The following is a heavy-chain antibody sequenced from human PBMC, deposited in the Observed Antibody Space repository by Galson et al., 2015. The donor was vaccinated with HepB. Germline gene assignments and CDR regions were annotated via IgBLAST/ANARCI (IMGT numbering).Heavy chain of an antibody. D-gene: IGHD6-19*01. J-gene: IGHJ5*02. CDR2: INPSGGST. CDR1: GYTFTSYY. Sequence: SVKVSCKASGYTFTSYYMHWVRQAPGQGLEWMGIINPSGGSTSYAQKFQGRVTMTRDTSTSTVYMELSSLRSEDTAVYYCARVYGSSGWYDPGWFDPWGQGTLVTVSS. V-gene: IGHV1-46*01. CDR3: ARVYGSSGWYDPGWFDP.